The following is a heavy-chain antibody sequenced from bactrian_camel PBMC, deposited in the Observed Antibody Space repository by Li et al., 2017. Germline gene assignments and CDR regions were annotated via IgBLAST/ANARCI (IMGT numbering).Heavy chain of an antibody. CDR2: IDNSGDTM. V-gene: IGHV3S1*01. J-gene: IGHJ4*01. D-gene: IGHD4*01. CDR3: SKSGDDYVFLTEWEY. CDR1: GFTLNTYG. Sequence: QLVESGGDLVQPGGSLKLSCTVSGFTLNTYGMNRVRQAPGKGLEWVSRIDNSGDTMWYSDSVKGRFTMSRDNVKNTLYLQLNSLKTEDTALYYCSKSGDDYVFLTEWEYWGQGTQVTVS.